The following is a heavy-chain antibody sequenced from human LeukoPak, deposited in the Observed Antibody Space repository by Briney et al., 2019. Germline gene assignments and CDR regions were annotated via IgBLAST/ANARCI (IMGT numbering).Heavy chain of an antibody. Sequence: GGSLRLSCAASGFTFSSYSMNWIRQAPGKGLEWVSSISSSTSYIYYADSVKGRFTISKDNAKNSLYLKMNSLRAEDTAVYYCARAGGSTVSHSDYWGQGTLVTVSS. CDR2: ISSSTSYI. CDR3: ARAGGSTVSHSDY. V-gene: IGHV3-21*01. CDR1: GFTFSSYS. D-gene: IGHD4-17*01. J-gene: IGHJ4*02.